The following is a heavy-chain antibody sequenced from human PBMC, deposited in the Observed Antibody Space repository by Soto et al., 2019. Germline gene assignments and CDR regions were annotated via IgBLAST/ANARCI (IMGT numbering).Heavy chain of an antibody. V-gene: IGHV4-34*01. J-gene: IGHJ6*02. CDR2: INHSGST. CDR3: AREMGYCSGGSCYLGYYYYGMDV. D-gene: IGHD2-15*01. CDR1: GGSFSGYY. Sequence: PSETLSLTCAVYGGSFSGYYWSWIRQPPGKGLEWIGEINHSGSTNYNPSLKSRVTISVDTSKNQLSLKLSSVTAADTAVYYCAREMGYCSGGSCYLGYYYYGMDVWGQGTTVTVSS.